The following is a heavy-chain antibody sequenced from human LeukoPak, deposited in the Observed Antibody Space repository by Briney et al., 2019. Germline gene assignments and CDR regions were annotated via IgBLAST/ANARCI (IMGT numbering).Heavy chain of an antibody. CDR1: GFTFSNYG. CDR2: IWYDGSNK. D-gene: IGHD4-17*01. J-gene: IGHJ4*02. Sequence: PGGSLRLSCAASGFTFSNYGMHWVRQAPGKGLEWVAVIWYDGSNKFYADSVKGRFTISRDNSKNTLYPQMKSLRAEDTAVYYCARGPSGDVLFDYWGQRVLVTVSS. V-gene: IGHV3-33*01. CDR3: ARGPSGDVLFDY.